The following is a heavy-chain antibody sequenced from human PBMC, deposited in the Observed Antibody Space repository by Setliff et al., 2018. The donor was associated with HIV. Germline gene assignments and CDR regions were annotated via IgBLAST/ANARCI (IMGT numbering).Heavy chain of an antibody. V-gene: IGHV1-8*02. CDR2: MNPDSRNT. CDR1: GGTFTSYH. CDR3: ARARTDYYDRRRRSHYYIDV. D-gene: IGHD3-22*01. J-gene: IGHJ6*03. Sequence: ASVKVSCKASGGTFTSYHISWVRQAPGQGLEWMGWMNPDSRNTGYAQRFEGRVTLTWDTSISTAYLELNHLKSDDTAVYYCARARTDYYDRRRRSHYYIDVWARGATVTVSS.